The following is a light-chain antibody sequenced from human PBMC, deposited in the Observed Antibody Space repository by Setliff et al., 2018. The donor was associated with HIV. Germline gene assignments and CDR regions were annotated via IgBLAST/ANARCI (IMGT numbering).Light chain of an antibody. J-gene: IGLJ3*02. CDR1: GIDLGSNNF. V-gene: IGLV2-23*02. CDR2: DFT. CDR3: CSYVENSRV. Sequence: QSALAQPASVSGSPGQSITISCTGAGIDLGSNNFVSWYQQHPGKAPRLIMFDFTKRPSGVSDRFSGSKSDNTASLTISRLQAEDESDYYCCSYVENSRVFGGGTKVTVL.